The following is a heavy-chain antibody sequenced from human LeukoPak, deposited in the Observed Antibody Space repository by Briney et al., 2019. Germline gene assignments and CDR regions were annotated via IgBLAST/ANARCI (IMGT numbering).Heavy chain of an antibody. Sequence: PGRSLRLSCAASGFTFSSYGMHWVRQAPGKGLEWVAVMSYDGSNKYYADSVKGRFTISRDNSKNTLYLQMNSLRAEDTAVYYCAKSITMVRGVIILEDAFDIWGQGTMVTVSS. CDR1: GFTFSSYG. V-gene: IGHV3-30*18. CDR2: MSYDGSNK. CDR3: AKSITMVRGVIILEDAFDI. J-gene: IGHJ3*02. D-gene: IGHD3-10*01.